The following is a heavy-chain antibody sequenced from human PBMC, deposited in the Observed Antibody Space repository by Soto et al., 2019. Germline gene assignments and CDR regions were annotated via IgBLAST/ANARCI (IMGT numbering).Heavy chain of an antibody. CDR3: ARVGGAAAGPDY. Sequence: SVEVSWEDSGLTLPRSGLSSVRQAPGQGLEWMGWISAYNGTTNYAQKLQGRVTMTTDTSTSTAYMELRSLRSDDTAVYYCARVGGAAAGPDYWGQGNQVTVSS. V-gene: IGHV1-18*01. D-gene: IGHD6-13*01. CDR1: GLTLPRSG. CDR2: ISAYNGTT. J-gene: IGHJ4*02.